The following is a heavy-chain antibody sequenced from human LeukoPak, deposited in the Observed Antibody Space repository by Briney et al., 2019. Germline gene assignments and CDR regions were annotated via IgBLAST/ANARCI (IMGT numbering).Heavy chain of an antibody. V-gene: IGHV3-74*01. CDR1: GFTFSNYW. J-gene: IGHJ5*01. D-gene: IGHD1-26*01. CDR2: INPAGNYG. CDR3: VRDWDHFDFDS. Sequence: GGSLRLSCAASGFTFSNYWIHWVLQAPGKGLVWVSRINPAGNYGNYADSVKGRFTISRDNAKNTAYLQMNSLRAEDTALFYCVRDWDHFDFDSWGQGTLVTVSS.